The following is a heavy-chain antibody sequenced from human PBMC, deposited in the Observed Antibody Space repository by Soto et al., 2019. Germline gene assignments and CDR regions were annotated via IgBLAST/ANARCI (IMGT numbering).Heavy chain of an antibody. J-gene: IGHJ5*02. V-gene: IGHV3-23*01. CDR1: GFTFSSYA. CDR2: ISGSGGST. CDR3: ARCPYSESCSGIRLDP. Sequence: PGGSLRLPCAASGFTFSSYAMSWVLQAPGKGLEWVSAISGSGGSTYYSDSVKGRFTISRDNSKNTLYLQMDSLRADDTAVYYCARCPYSESCSGIRLDPWGQGNPVTVTS. D-gene: IGHD1-26*01.